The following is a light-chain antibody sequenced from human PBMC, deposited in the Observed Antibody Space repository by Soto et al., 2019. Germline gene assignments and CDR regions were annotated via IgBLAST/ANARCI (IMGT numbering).Light chain of an antibody. V-gene: IGKV3-11*01. J-gene: IGKJ4*01. CDR2: DAS. CDR1: QSVRTY. Sequence: EIVLTQSPVTLSLSPGERATLSCRASQSVRTYLAWYQVKPGQAPRLLIYDASNRATGIPARFSGSGSGTDFTLTISSLEPEDFAVYYCQQRSNWPLTFGGGTKVDIK. CDR3: QQRSNWPLT.